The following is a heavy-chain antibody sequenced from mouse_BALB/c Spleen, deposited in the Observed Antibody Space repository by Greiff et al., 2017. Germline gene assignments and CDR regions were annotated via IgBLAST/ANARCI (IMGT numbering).Heavy chain of an antibody. J-gene: IGHJ3*01. CDR2: IDPETGGT. CDR1: GYTFTDYE. D-gene: IGHD4-1*01. CDR3: TRWDGTGFAD. Sequence: QVQLKESGAELVRPGASVTLSCKASGYTFTDYEMHWVKQTPVHGLEWIGAIDPETGGTAYNQKFKGKATLTADKSSSTAYMELRSLTSEDSAVYYCTRWDGTGFADWGQGTLVTVSA. V-gene: IGHV1-15*01.